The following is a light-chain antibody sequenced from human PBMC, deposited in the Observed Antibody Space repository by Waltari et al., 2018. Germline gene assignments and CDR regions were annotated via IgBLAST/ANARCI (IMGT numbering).Light chain of an antibody. J-gene: IGKJ1*01. CDR2: GTF. V-gene: IGKV3-20*01. Sequence: EIVLTQSPGTLSLPPGERATLSCGASQSVGTSLAWYQQKRGQAPRLLIDGTFSRATCIPNRFSGSGSGTDFSLTISRLEPDDYAVYYCQHYVRLPATFGQGTKVEIK. CDR3: QHYVRLPAT. CDR1: QSVGTS.